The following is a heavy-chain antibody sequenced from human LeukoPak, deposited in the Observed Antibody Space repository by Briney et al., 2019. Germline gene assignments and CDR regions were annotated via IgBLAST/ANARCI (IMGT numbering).Heavy chain of an antibody. Sequence: GASVKVSCKASGYTFTSYAMNWVRQAPGQGLEWMGWINTNTGNPTYAQGFTGRFVFSLDTSVSTAYLQISSLKAEDTAVYYCARDEGRLLWFGELLTGSNYYYYGMDVWGQGTTVTVSS. CDR3: ARDEGRLLWFGELLTGSNYYYYGMDV. CDR1: GYTFTSYA. D-gene: IGHD3-10*01. CDR2: INTNTGNP. V-gene: IGHV7-4-1*02. J-gene: IGHJ6*02.